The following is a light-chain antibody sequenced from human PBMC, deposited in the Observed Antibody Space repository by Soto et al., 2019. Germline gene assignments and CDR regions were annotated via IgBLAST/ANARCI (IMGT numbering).Light chain of an antibody. V-gene: IGKV3-15*01. Sequence: EIVMTQSPATLSVSPGGRATLSCRASQSISGTLAWYQQKPGQAPRLLIYGEFTRATGLPARLSGSGSGTDLTLTITRLQSEDFAVYYCQQYDNWPWTFGQGTKVDIK. CDR1: QSISGT. J-gene: IGKJ1*01. CDR3: QQYDNWPWT. CDR2: GEF.